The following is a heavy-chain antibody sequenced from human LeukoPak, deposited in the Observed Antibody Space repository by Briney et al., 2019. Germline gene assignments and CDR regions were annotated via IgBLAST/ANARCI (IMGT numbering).Heavy chain of an antibody. J-gene: IGHJ4*02. V-gene: IGHV3-30-3*01. D-gene: IGHD5-12*01. CDR3: ARRDSGFEFFDY. CDR2: ISYDGSNK. CDR1: GFTFSSYA. Sequence: GGSLRLSCAASGFTFSSYAMHWVRQAPGKGLEWVAVISYDGSNKYYADSVKGRFTISRDNSKNTLYLQMNSLRAEDTAVYYCARRDSGFEFFDYWGQGTLVTVSS.